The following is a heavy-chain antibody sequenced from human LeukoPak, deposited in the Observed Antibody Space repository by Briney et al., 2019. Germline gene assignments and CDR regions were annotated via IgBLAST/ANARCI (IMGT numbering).Heavy chain of an antibody. CDR2: IKQDGSEK. CDR1: GFTFSSYW. V-gene: IGHV3-7*03. Sequence: GGSLRLSCAASGFTFSSYWMSWVRQAPGKGLEWVANIKQDGSEKYYVDSVKGRFTISRDNAKNSLYLQMNSLRAEDTALYYCTRAGKGSGWYSGYWGQGTLVTVSS. J-gene: IGHJ4*02. D-gene: IGHD6-19*01. CDR3: TRAGKGSGWYSGY.